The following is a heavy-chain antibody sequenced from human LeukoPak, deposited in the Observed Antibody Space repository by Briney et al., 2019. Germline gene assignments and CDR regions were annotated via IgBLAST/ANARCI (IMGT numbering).Heavy chain of an antibody. V-gene: IGHV3-21*01. Sequence: GGSLRLSCAASGFTFSRYSMNWVRQAPGKGLEWVSSISSSSSYIYYADSVKGRFTISRDNAKNSLYLQMNSLRAEDTAVYYCARGRRWLQLSFDYWGQGTLVTVSS. CDR3: ARGRRWLQLSFDY. CDR2: ISSSSSYI. D-gene: IGHD5-24*01. CDR1: GFTFSRYS. J-gene: IGHJ4*02.